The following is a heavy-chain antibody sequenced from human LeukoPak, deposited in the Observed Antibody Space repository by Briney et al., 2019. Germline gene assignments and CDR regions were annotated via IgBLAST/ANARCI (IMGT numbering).Heavy chain of an antibody. CDR2: IKSKTDGGTT. D-gene: IGHD1-26*01. Sequence: GGSLRLSCAASGFTFSNAWMSWVRQAPGKGLEWVGRIKSKTDGGTTDYAAPVKGRFTISRDDSKNTLYLQMNSLKTEDTAVYYCTTTSGGLVVGATTSYYYYGMDVWGHGTTVTVSS. J-gene: IGHJ6*02. CDR1: GFTFSNAW. CDR3: TTTSGGLVVGATTSYYYYGMDV. V-gene: IGHV3-15*01.